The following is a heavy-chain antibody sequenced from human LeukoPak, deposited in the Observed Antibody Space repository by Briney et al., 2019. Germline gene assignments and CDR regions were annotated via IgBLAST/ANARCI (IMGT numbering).Heavy chain of an antibody. CDR1: GFTFSSYS. D-gene: IGHD2-15*01. J-gene: IGHJ1*01. V-gene: IGHV3-21*01. CDR3: ARGSGGIPSYFRH. Sequence: GGSLRLSCAASGFTFSSYSMNWVRQAPGKGLEWVSSISSSSSYIYYADSVKGRFTISRDNAKNSLYLQMNSLRAEDTAVYYCARGSGGIPSYFRHWGQGTLVTVSS. CDR2: ISSSSSYI.